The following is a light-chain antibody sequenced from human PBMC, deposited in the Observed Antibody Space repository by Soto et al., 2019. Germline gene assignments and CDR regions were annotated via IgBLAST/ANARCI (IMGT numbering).Light chain of an antibody. V-gene: IGKV1-39*01. J-gene: IGKJ1*01. CDR1: QGISTY. CDR2: AAS. Sequence: DIQMTQSPSSLSASVRDRVTFTCRASQGISTYLNWYQQKPGKAHKLLIYAASSLQSGVPSRFSGSGSETDFTLTISSLQTEDFATYSCQQRYSTPWTFGQGTKVDIK. CDR3: QQRYSTPWT.